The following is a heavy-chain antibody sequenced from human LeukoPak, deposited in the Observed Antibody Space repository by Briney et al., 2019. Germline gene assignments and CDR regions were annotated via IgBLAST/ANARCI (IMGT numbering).Heavy chain of an antibody. V-gene: IGHV1-18*01. J-gene: IGHJ5*02. D-gene: IGHD3-10*01. CDR2: ISAYNGNT. CDR3: ARDRVTYGSGSYHNWFDP. Sequence: ASVKVSCKASGYTFTSYGISWVRQAPGQGLEWMGWISAYNGNTNYAQKLQGRVTMTTDTSTSTAYMELRSLRSDDTAEYYCARDRVTYGSGSYHNWFDPWGQGTLVTVSS. CDR1: GYTFTSYG.